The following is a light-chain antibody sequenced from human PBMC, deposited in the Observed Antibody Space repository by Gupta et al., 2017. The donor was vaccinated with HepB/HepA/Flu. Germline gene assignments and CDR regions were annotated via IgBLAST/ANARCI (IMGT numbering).Light chain of an antibody. Sequence: DIVLTQNLLSLSLTPGQPASMSCQSSHNLLHSAGKTYLHWHRQKPGQPPQLLIYELSNRCSGVPDRFRVSGSGTDFTLKISRVEAEDVGVYYRSRRVEFRSSFGQGTKLEIK. CDR1: HNLLHSAGKTY. V-gene: IGKV2D-29*01. CDR3: SRRVEFRSS. CDR2: ELS. J-gene: IGKJ2*04.